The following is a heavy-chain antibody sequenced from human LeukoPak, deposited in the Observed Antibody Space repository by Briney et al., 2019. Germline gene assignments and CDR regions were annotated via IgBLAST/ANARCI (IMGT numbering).Heavy chain of an antibody. CDR1: GFTFGSYV. V-gene: IGHV3-23*01. CDR3: AKVLFIQPCGFGP. Sequence: GGSLRLSCAASGFTFGSYVMTWVRQAPGQGLEWVSSISGSGDSTNYTDSVKGRFTISRDNSKNTLYLQMNSVRAGDTAIYYCAKVLFIQPCGFGPWGQGTLVTVSS. D-gene: IGHD5-18*01. CDR2: ISGSGDST. J-gene: IGHJ5*02.